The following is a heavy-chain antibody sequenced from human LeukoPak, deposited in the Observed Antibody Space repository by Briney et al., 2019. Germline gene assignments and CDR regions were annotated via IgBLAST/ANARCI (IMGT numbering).Heavy chain of an antibody. CDR2: ISSSSSYI. J-gene: IGHJ4*02. D-gene: IGHD5-18*01. CDR3: ARVGGYSYGYDPLGFDY. Sequence: GSLGLSCAASGFTFSSYSMNWVRQAPGKGLEWVSSISSSSSYIYYADSVKGRFTISRDNAKNSLYLQMNSLRAEDTAVYYCARVGGYSYGYDPLGFDYWGQGTLVTVSS. CDR1: GFTFSSYS. V-gene: IGHV3-21*01.